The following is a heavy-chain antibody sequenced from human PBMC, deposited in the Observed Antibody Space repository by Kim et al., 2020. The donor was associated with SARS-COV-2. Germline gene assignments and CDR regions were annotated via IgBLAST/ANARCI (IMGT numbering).Heavy chain of an antibody. J-gene: IGHJ5*02. V-gene: IGHV3-23*01. CDR3: ESHGSGTSFS. D-gene: IGHD3-10*01. Sequence: YYADSVKGRFINSRDNSENTVYLQMNTLRVEDTAVYYCESHGSGTSFSWGQGTLVIVSS.